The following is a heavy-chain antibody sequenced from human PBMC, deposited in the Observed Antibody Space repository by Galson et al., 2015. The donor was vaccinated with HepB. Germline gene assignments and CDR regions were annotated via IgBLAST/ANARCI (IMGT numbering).Heavy chain of an antibody. J-gene: IGHJ5*02. V-gene: IGHV3-7*01. Sequence: SLRLSCAASGFTFSSYWMTWVRQAPGKGLEWVANIKQDGSEKYYVDSVKGRFTISRDNAKNSLYLQMNSLRAEDTAVYYCASLYYYDNRGLPWGQGTLVTVSS. CDR3: ASLYYYDNRGLP. D-gene: IGHD3-22*01. CDR2: IKQDGSEK. CDR1: GFTFSSYW.